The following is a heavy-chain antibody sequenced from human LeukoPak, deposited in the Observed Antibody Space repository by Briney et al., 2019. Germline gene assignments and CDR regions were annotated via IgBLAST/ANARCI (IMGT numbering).Heavy chain of an antibody. CDR3: ARGEDITMVRGVITNWYFDL. CDR1: GGSISSYY. CDR2: IYYSGST. Sequence: ETLSLTCTVSGGSISSYYWSWIRQPPGKGLEWIGYIYYSGSTNYNPSLKSRVTISVDTSKNQFSLKLSSVTAADTAVYYCARGEDITMVRGVITNWYFDLWGRGTLVTVSS. J-gene: IGHJ2*01. V-gene: IGHV4-59*01. D-gene: IGHD3-10*01.